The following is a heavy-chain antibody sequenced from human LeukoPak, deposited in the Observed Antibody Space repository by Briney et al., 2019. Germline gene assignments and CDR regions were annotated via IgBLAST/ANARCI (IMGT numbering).Heavy chain of an antibody. D-gene: IGHD4-23*01. Sequence: TSETLSLTCTVSGGSISSYYWSWIRQPPGKRLEWIGYIYYSGSTNYNPSLKSRVTISVDPSKNQFSLKLSSVTAADTAVYYCARSYYGGNSGRSFDYWGQGTLVTVSS. CDR1: GGSISSYY. V-gene: IGHV4-59*01. CDR3: ARSYYGGNSGRSFDY. J-gene: IGHJ4*02. CDR2: IYYSGST.